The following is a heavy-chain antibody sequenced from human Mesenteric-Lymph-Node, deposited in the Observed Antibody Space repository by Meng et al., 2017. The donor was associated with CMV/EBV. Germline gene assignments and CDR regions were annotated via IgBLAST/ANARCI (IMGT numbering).Heavy chain of an antibody. CDR3: ARDPEFGALDY. J-gene: IGHJ4*02. D-gene: IGHD1-14*01. V-gene: IGHV3-7*03. CDR2: LNGAGGDK. CDR1: GFSFSSYW. Sequence: GGPLRLSCAASGFSFSSYWMSWVRLAPGKGLEWVAELNGAGGDKYYVDSVRGRFTISRDNAKKSLFLQMDSLRAEDSGIYYCARDPEFGALDYWGQGSLVTVSS.